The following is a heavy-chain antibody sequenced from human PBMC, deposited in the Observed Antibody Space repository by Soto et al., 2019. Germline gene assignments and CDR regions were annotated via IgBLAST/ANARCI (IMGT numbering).Heavy chain of an antibody. CDR1: GGTFSSYT. D-gene: IGHD5-12*01. CDR3: ARDRTDSGYDFSYYYYYMDV. V-gene: IGHV1-69*08. Sequence: QVQLVQSGAEVKKPGSSVKVSCKASGGTFSSYTISWVRQAPGQGLEWMGRIIPILGIANYAQKFQGRVTITADKSTSIAYMELSSLRSEDTAVYYCARDRTDSGYDFSYYYYYMDVWGKGTTVTVSS. J-gene: IGHJ6*03. CDR2: IIPILGIA.